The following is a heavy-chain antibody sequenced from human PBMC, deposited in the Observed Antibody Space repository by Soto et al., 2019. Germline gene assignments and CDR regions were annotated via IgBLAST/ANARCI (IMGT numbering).Heavy chain of an antibody. V-gene: IGHV4-59*01. CDR3: ARYDFYYYYCMDV. Sequence: QVQLQESGPGLVKPSETLSLTCTVSGGSISSYYWSWIRQPPGKGLEWIGYISYSGSTNYNPSPSSGVTISVDTSKNQFSLKLSSVTAADTALYYCARYDFYYYYCMDVWGQGTTVTVSS. CDR1: GGSISSYY. CDR2: ISYSGST. D-gene: IGHD2-21*02. J-gene: IGHJ6*02.